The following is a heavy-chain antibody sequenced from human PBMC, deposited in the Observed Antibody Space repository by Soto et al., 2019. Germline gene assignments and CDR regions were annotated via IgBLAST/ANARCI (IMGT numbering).Heavy chain of an antibody. J-gene: IGHJ6*02. Sequence: PSETLSLTCTVSGGSVSSGSYYWSWIRQPPGKGLEWIGYIYYSGSTNYNPSLKSRVTISVDTSKNQFSLKLSSVTAADTAVYYCARVLGCSGGSCYSGLWYYYYGMDVWGQGTTVTVSS. CDR2: IYYSGST. CDR3: ARVLGCSGGSCYSGLWYYYYGMDV. CDR1: GGSVSSGSYY. V-gene: IGHV4-61*01. D-gene: IGHD2-15*01.